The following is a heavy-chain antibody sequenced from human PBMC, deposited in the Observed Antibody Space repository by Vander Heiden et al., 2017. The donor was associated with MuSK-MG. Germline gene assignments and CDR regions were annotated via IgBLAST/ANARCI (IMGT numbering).Heavy chain of an antibody. V-gene: IGHV4-59*01. CDR3: ARGGENYYYYMDV. Sequence: QVQLQQSGPGLVKPSETLSLTCSVSGCSISRYHWSWIRQPPGKGLEWIGYIYYGGSTNYNPSLKSRVTISVDTSKNQFSLKLSSVTAADTAVYYCARGGENYYYYMDVWGKGTTVTVSS. J-gene: IGHJ6*03. CDR2: IYYGGST. D-gene: IGHD3-16*01. CDR1: GCSISRYH.